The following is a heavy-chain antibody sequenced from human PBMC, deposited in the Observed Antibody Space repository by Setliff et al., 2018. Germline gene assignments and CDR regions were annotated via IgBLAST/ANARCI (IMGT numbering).Heavy chain of an antibody. Sequence: SETLSLTCSVSGGSISSYYWSWIRQPPGKGLEWIGYIYTRGSTNYNPSLQSRVTISVDTAKKQFSLKLNSVTAADTALYYCARESRFGYSGYDCAFDYWGQEMLVTVSS. CDR2: IYTRGST. J-gene: IGHJ4*02. CDR3: ARESRFGYSGYDCAFDY. V-gene: IGHV4-4*08. CDR1: GGSISSYY. D-gene: IGHD5-12*01.